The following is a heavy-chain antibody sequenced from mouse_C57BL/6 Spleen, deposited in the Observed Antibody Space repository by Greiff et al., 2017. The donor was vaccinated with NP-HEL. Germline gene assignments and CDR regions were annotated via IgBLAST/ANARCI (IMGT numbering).Heavy chain of an antibody. D-gene: IGHD1-1*01. CDR1: GYAFSSYW. Sequence: VQRVESGAELVKPGASVKISCKASGYAFSSYWMNWVKQRPGKGLEWIGQIYPGDGDTNYNGKFKGKATLTADKSSSTAYMQLSSLTSEDSAVYFCARWDYYGSSIFDYWGQGTTLTVSS. V-gene: IGHV1-80*01. CDR3: ARWDYYGSSIFDY. CDR2: IYPGDGDT. J-gene: IGHJ2*01.